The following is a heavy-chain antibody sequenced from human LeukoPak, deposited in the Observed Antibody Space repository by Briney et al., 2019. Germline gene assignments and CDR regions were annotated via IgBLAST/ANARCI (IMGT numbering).Heavy chain of an antibody. V-gene: IGHV3-23*01. CDR3: AKDRKARIVVVIDFDY. CDR1: GFTFSSYG. Sequence: GGSLRLSCAASGFTFSSYGMSWVRQAPGKGLEWVSAISGSGGSTYYADSVKGRFTISRDNSKNTLYLQMNSLRAEDTAVYYCAKDRKARIVVVIDFDYWGQGTLVTVSS. D-gene: IGHD3-22*01. CDR2: ISGSGGST. J-gene: IGHJ4*02.